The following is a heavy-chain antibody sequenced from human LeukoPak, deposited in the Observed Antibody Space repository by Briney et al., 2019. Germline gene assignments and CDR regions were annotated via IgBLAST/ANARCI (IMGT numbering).Heavy chain of an antibody. CDR3: AKVSGGGSPVGYFQH. V-gene: IGHV3-23*01. CDR1: GFTFSSYA. CDR2: ISGSGGST. Sequence: GGSLRLTCAASGFTFSSYAMSWVRQAPGKGLEWVSAISGSGGSTYYADSVKGRFTISRDNSKNTLYLQMNSLRAEDTAVYYCAKVSGGGSPVGYFQHWGQGTLVTVSS. D-gene: IGHD2-15*01. J-gene: IGHJ1*01.